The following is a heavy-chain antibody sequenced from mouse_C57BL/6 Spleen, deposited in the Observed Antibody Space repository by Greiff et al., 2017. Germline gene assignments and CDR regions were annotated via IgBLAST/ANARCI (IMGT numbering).Heavy chain of an antibody. V-gene: IGHV5-17*01. Sequence: EVKLVESGGGLVKPGGPLKLSCAASGFTFSDYGMHWVRQAPEKGLEWVAYISSGSSTIYYADTVKGRFTISRDNAKNTLFLQMTSLRSEDTAMYYCARPYYDYDPYYAMDYWGQGTSVTVSS. CDR3: ARPYYDYDPYYAMDY. CDR2: ISSGSSTI. CDR1: GFTFSDYG. D-gene: IGHD2-4*01. J-gene: IGHJ4*01.